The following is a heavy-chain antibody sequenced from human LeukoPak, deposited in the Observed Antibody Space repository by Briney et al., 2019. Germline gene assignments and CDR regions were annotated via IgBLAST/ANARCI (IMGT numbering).Heavy chain of an antibody. V-gene: IGHV4-38-2*01. CDR2: IYHSGRT. CDR1: GYSISSGYY. J-gene: IGHJ4*02. D-gene: IGHD1-26*01. Sequence: PSETLSLTCGVSGYSISSGYYWGWIRPPPGKGLEWIGSIYHSGRTYYNPSLKSRVTISVDTSKNQFSLKLSSVTAADTAVYYCARWEGAYWGQGTLVTVSS. CDR3: ARWEGAY.